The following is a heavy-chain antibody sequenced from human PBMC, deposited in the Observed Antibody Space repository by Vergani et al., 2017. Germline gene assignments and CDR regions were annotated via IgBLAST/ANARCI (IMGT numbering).Heavy chain of an antibody. V-gene: IGHV3-30*02. D-gene: IGHD3-10*01. CDR2: IQFDGSNQ. CDR3: AKHFRSWGIDY. CDR1: GFSLSNYA. Sequence: QVQLVESGGGVVQRGGSLRLSCATSGFSLSNYAMQWIRQGPGKGLEFGSFIQFDGSNQYYEESVKGRITLSRDFYKNTLYLQMNSLRTDDTATYYCAKHFRSWGIDYWGQGTQVIVSS. J-gene: IGHJ4*02.